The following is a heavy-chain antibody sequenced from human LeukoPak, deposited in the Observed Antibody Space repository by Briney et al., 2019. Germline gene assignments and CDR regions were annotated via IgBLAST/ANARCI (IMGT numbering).Heavy chain of an antibody. CDR2: TEQNGRQK. CDR1: GFTFSQSW. V-gene: IGHV3-7*01. Sequence: GGSLRLSCSASGFTFSQSWMSWVRQAPGKGLKWVANTEQNGRQKFYVDSVTGRFTISRDNAKKSLYLQMNSLRVEDTAVYYCARDRNYYGSGSLAVWGKGTPVTVSS. J-gene: IGHJ6*04. CDR3: ARDRNYYGSGSLAV. D-gene: IGHD3-10*01.